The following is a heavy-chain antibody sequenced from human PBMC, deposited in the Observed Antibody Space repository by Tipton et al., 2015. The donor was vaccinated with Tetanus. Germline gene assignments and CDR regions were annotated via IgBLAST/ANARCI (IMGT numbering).Heavy chain of an antibody. CDR3: ARAHCTDGVCNFDF. Sequence: QLVQSGGEVKKPGESLKTSCKGSGYTFNNYWIGWVRQKPGKGLEWMGIIYPGDSDTRYSPSFQGQVTISVDKSINTAYLQWSSLKASDTSMFYCARAHCTDGVCNFDFWGQGALVTVAS. CDR2: IYPGDSDT. V-gene: IGHV5-51*01. J-gene: IGHJ4*02. D-gene: IGHD2-8*01. CDR1: GYTFNNYW.